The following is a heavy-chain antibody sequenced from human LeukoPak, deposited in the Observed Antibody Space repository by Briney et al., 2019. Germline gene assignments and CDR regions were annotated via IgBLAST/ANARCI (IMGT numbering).Heavy chain of an antibody. V-gene: IGHV3-48*03. CDR1: GFTFSSYE. CDR3: ASPGNYYDSSGYYH. J-gene: IGHJ5*02. CDR2: ISSSGSTI. D-gene: IGHD3-22*01. Sequence: PGGSLRLSCAASGFTFSSYEMNWVRQAPGKGLEWVSYISSSGSTIYYADSVKGRFTISRDNAKNSLYLQMNSLRAEDTAVYYCASPGNYYDSSGYYHWGQGTLVTVSS.